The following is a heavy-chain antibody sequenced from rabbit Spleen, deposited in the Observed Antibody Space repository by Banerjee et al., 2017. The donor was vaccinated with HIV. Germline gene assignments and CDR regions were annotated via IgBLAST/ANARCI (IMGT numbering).Heavy chain of an antibody. D-gene: IGHD6-1*01. V-gene: IGHV1S40*01. CDR1: GFSFSSSYY. Sequence: QSLEESGGDLVKPGASLTLTCTASGFSFSSSYYMCWVRQAPGKGLEWIACIYTGSSGNTYYANWAKGRFTISKTSSTVDLKMTSLTAADTATYFCARGGVGGYGYALWGPGTLVTVS. CDR2: IYTGSSGNT. J-gene: IGHJ4*01. CDR3: ARGGVGGYGYAL.